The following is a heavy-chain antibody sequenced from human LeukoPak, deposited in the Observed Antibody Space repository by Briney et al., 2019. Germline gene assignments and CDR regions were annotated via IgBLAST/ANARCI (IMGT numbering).Heavy chain of an antibody. J-gene: IGHJ1*01. V-gene: IGHV3-30*03. CDR3: TFTVTPDAEYFQH. D-gene: IGHD4-17*01. CDR2: ISYDGGNK. CDR1: GFTFSSYG. Sequence: GGSLRLSCAASGFTFSSYGMHWVRQAPGKGLEWVAVISYDGGNKYYADSVKGRFTISRDNSKNTLYLQMNSLRAEDTAVYYCTFTVTPDAEYFQHWGQGTLVTVSS.